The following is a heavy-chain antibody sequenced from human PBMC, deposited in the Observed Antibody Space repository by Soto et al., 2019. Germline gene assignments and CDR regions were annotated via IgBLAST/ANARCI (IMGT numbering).Heavy chain of an antibody. D-gene: IGHD4-17*01. CDR1: GGSISSGNYY. V-gene: IGHV4-30-4*01. J-gene: IGHJ4*02. Sequence: QVQLQESGPGLVKPSQTLSLTCTVSGGSISSGNYYWSWIRQPPGKGLEWIGFISYSGSTYYNASLKSRFTIPVDTSKNQLSLNLSSVTATDTAVYYCATMGTTATGLYNSDYWGQGTLVTFSS. CDR2: ISYSGST. CDR3: ATMGTTATGLYNSDY.